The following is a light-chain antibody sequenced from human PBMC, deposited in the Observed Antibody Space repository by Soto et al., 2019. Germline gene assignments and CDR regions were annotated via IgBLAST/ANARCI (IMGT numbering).Light chain of an antibody. CDR1: QGVSSGY. J-gene: IGKJ2*01. Sequence: EIVLTQSPGTLSLSPGERATLSCRASQGVSSGYLAGYQQKPGQAPRLLIYGASSRATGIPDRFSGSGSGTDFTLTISRLEPEDFSVYYCQQYGSSPYTFGQGTKLEIK. CDR3: QQYGSSPYT. V-gene: IGKV3-20*01. CDR2: GAS.